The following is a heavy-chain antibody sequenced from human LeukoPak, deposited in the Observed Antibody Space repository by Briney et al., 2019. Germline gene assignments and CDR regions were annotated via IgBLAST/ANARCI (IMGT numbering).Heavy chain of an antibody. CDR1: GGYISSYY. D-gene: IGHD1-26*01. J-gene: IGHJ4*02. CDR3: ARSVGATLSSLDY. Sequence: SETLSLTCTVSGGYISSYYWSWIRQPPGKGLEWIGYIYYSGSTNYNPSLKSRVTISVDTSKNQFSLKLSSVTAADTAVYYCARSVGATLSSLDYWGQGTLVTVSS. CDR2: IYYSGST. V-gene: IGHV4-59*01.